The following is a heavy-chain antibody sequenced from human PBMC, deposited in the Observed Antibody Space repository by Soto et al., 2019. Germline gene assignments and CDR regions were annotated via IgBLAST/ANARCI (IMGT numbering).Heavy chain of an antibody. V-gene: IGHV3-21*06. D-gene: IGHD4-17*01. CDR2: ISSTTNYI. J-gene: IGHJ4*02. CDR1: GFTFTRYS. CDR3: ARESEDYGSKFVC. Sequence: GGSLSLSCAASGFTFTRYSMNWVRQAPGKGLEWVSSISSTTNYIYYGDSMKCGFTISRDNAKNSLYLEMNSLRAEDRAVYYCARESEDYGSKFVCWGQGTLVTVSS.